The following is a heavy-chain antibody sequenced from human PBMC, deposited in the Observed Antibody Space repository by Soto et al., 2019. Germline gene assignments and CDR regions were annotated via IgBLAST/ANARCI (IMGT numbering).Heavy chain of an antibody. D-gene: IGHD5-12*01. CDR3: ARQKTNVYDHVRYYYAMDV. CDR2: IYPGDSDS. J-gene: IGHJ6*02. V-gene: IGHV5-51*01. Sequence: GESLKISCQGSGYSFTSYWIGWVRQMPGRGLEFMGIIYPGDSDSRYSPSFEGRVTISADKSINTAYLQWSSLKASDTAMYYCARQKTNVYDHVRYYYAMDVWGQGTTVTVSS. CDR1: GYSFTSYW.